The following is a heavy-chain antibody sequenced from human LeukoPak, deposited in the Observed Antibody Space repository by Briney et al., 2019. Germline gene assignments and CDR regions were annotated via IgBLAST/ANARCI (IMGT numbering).Heavy chain of an antibody. V-gene: IGHV3-23*01. D-gene: IGHD2-2*01. CDR1: GFTFSSQA. J-gene: IGHJ4*02. CDR2: ISESGDVT. Sequence: GGSLRLSCVVSGFTFSSQAMSWVRQAPGKGLEWIAGISESGDVTFHVDSVKGRFTISRDNSRNTLFLQMDSLRAEDTAVYYCAKEAEDIVVVPAATFDYWGQGTLVTVSS. CDR3: AKEAEDIVVVPAATFDY.